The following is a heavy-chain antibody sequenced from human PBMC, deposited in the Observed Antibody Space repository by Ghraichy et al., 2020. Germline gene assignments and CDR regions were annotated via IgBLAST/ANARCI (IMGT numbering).Heavy chain of an antibody. J-gene: IGHJ3*02. CDR2: ISSSSSYI. CDR3: ARDGSWDAFDI. Sequence: GGSLRLSCAASGFTFSSYSMNWVRQAPGKGLEWVSSISSSSSYIYYADSVKGRFTISRDNAKNSLYLQMNSLRAEDTAVYYCARDGSWDAFDIWGQGTMVTVSS. D-gene: IGHD2-15*01. CDR1: GFTFSSYS. V-gene: IGHV3-21*01.